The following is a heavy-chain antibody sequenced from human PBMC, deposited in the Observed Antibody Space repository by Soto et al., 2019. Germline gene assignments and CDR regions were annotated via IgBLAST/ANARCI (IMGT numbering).Heavy chain of an antibody. J-gene: IGHJ6*02. D-gene: IGHD6-19*01. CDR1: GGTFSSYA. CDR3: ARARVAGIAVAEDYYYGMDV. Sequence: SVKVSCKASGGTFSSYAISWVRQAPGQGLEWMGGIIPIFGTANYAQKFQGRVTITADESTSTAYMELSSLRSEDTAVYYCARARVAGIAVAEDYYYGMDVWGQGTTVTVSS. CDR2: IIPIFGTA. V-gene: IGHV1-69*13.